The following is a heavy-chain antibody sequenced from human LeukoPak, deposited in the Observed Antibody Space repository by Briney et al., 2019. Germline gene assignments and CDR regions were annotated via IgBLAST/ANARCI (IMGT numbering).Heavy chain of an antibody. Sequence: GGSLRLSCAASGFTVGKNYMSWVRQAPGKGLECVSVMYSGGVTYYTGSVQGRFTISRDTSENTLFLQMNSLRAEDTAVYYCAKGLSGTYGSDYWGQGTLVTVSS. CDR3: AKGLSGTYGSDY. J-gene: IGHJ4*02. CDR1: GFTVGKNY. D-gene: IGHD1-26*01. V-gene: IGHV3-53*01. CDR2: MYSGGVT.